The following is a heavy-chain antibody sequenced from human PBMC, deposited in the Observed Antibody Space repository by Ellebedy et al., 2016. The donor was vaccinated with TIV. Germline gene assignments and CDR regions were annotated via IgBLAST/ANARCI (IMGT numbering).Heavy chain of an antibody. Sequence: MPSETLSLTCDVSGASITRGAYSWTWIRQPPGKGLEWIGYIYQTGSTDYTPSLKSRFTISLDTSTNQFTLKLTSVTAADTAIYDCVRGWDYGSGIFDSWGQGTLVTVSS. D-gene: IGHD3-10*01. V-gene: IGHV4-30-2*01. CDR3: VRGWDYGSGIFDS. CDR1: GASITRGAYS. J-gene: IGHJ4*02. CDR2: IYQTGST.